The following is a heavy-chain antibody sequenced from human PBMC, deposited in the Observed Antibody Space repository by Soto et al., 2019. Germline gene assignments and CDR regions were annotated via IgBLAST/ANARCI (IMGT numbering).Heavy chain of an antibody. J-gene: IGHJ4*02. CDR3: ARDNCYNDY. CDR1: GYTFNNYG. D-gene: IGHD2-21*01. Sequence: QLVQSGAEVKKPGASVKVSCKASGYTFNNYGVIWVRQAPGQGLEWMGWISTYSGNTNYAQKFQGRVTMTTDPSTTTAYMELGSLRSDDTAVYYCARDNCYNDYWGQGTLVTVSS. CDR2: ISTYSGNT. V-gene: IGHV1-18*01.